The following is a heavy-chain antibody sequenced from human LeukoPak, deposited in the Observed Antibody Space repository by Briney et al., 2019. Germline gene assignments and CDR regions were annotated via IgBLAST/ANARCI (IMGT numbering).Heavy chain of an antibody. D-gene: IGHD1-26*01. CDR2: IYYSGST. J-gene: IGHJ4*02. V-gene: IGHV4-39*07. CDR3: ARVLPRRELFGGPFDY. Sequence: GSLRLSCAASGFTFSSYAMSWVRQPPGKGLEWIGSIYYSGSTYYNPSLKSRVTISVDTSKNQFSLKLSSVTAADTAVYYCARVLPRRELFGGPFDYWGQGTLVTVSS. CDR1: GFTFSSYA.